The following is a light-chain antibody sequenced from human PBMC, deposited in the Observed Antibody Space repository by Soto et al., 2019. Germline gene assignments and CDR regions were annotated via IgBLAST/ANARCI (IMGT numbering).Light chain of an antibody. CDR3: QQYNNLPFT. V-gene: IGKV1-33*01. Sequence: DIQMTQSPSSLSASVGDRVTITCRASQDITNYLNWYQQKPGKAPKLLIYDASNLETGVPSRFTGGGSGTDFTFTITNLQPEDIATYYCQQYNNLPFTFGPGTKVDI. CDR1: QDITNY. CDR2: DAS. J-gene: IGKJ3*01.